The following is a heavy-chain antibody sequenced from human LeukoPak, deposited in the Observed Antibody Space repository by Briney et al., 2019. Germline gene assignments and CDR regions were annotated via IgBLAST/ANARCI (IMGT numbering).Heavy chain of an antibody. J-gene: IGHJ4*02. V-gene: IGHV3-21*01. CDR1: GFTFSSYS. CDR2: ISSSSSYI. CDR3: ARVPNRYYYDSSGSV. D-gene: IGHD3-22*01. Sequence: PGGSLRLSCAASGFTFSSYSMNWVRQAPGKGLEWASSISSSSSYIYYADSVKGRFTISRDNAKNSLYPQMNSLRAEDTAVYYCARVPNRYYYDSSGSVWGQGTLVTVSS.